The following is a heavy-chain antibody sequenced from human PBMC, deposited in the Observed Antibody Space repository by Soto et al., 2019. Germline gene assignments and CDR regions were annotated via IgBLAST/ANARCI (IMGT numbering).Heavy chain of an antibody. D-gene: IGHD2-21*01. V-gene: IGHV3-48*01. J-gene: IGHJ4*02. CDR3: ARRRGGEDY. Sequence: ESGGGLVQPGGSLRLSCAASGFTFSSYSMNWVRQAPGKGLEWVSYISSSSSTIYYADSVKGRFTISRDNAKNSLYLQMNSLRAEDTAVYYCARRRGGEDYWGQGTLVTVSS. CDR2: ISSSSSTI. CDR1: GFTFSSYS.